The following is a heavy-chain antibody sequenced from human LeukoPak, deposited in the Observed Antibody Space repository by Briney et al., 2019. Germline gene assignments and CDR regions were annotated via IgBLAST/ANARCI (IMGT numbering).Heavy chain of an antibody. J-gene: IGHJ4*02. V-gene: IGHV3-53*01. D-gene: IGHD3-22*01. CDR2: IYSGGST. CDR3: CYDSSGYYSMRFDY. Sequence: GGSLRLSCAASGFTVSSNYMSWVRQAPGKGLEWVSVIYSGGSTYYADSVKGRFTISRDNSKNTLSLQMNSLRAEDTAVYYCCYDSSGYYSMRFDYWGQGTLVTVSS. CDR1: GFTVSSNY.